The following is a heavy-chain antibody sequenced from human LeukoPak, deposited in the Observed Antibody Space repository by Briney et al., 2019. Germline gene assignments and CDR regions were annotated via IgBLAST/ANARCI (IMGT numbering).Heavy chain of an antibody. D-gene: IGHD6-13*01. CDR1: GFTFSSYG. V-gene: IGHV3-30*18. CDR3: AKDGIAAAGNNPYYYYYMDV. CDR2: ISYDGSNK. Sequence: GRSLRLSCAASGFTFSSYGMHWVRQAPGMGLEWVAVISYDGSNKYYADSVKGRFTISRDNSKNTLYLQMNSLRAEDTAVYYCAKDGIAAAGNNPYYYYYMDVWGKGTTVTVSS. J-gene: IGHJ6*03.